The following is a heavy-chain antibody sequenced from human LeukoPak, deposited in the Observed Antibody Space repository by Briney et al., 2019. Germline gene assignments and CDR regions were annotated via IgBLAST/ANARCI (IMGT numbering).Heavy chain of an antibody. CDR3: AKAPFDIVVVVAATFAFDI. J-gene: IGHJ3*02. V-gene: IGHV3-23*01. D-gene: IGHD2-15*01. CDR2: ISGSGGST. CDR1: GFTFSSYG. Sequence: PGGPLRLSCAASGFTFSSYGMSWVRQAPGKGLEWVSAISGSGGSTYYADSVKGRFTISRDNSKNTLYLQMNSLRAEDTAVYYCAKAPFDIVVVVAATFAFDIWGQGTMVTVSS.